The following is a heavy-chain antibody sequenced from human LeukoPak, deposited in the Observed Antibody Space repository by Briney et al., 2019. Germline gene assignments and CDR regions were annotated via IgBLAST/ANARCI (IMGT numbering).Heavy chain of an antibody. Sequence: QPGGSLRLSCAASGFTFSSYWMSWVHQAPGKGLEWVANIKQDGSEKYYVDSVKGRFTISRDNAKNSLYLQMNSLRAEDTAVYYCAKAISSSWYPEYFQHWGQGTLVTVSS. J-gene: IGHJ1*01. D-gene: IGHD6-13*01. CDR3: AKAISSSWYPEYFQH. CDR1: GFTFSSYW. CDR2: IKQDGSEK. V-gene: IGHV3-7*01.